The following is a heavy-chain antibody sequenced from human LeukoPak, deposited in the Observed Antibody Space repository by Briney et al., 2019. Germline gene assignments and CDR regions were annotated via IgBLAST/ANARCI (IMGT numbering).Heavy chain of an antibody. CDR1: GGSISSYY. V-gene: IGHV4-59*01. CDR2: IYYSGST. Sequence: SETLSLICSVSGGSISSYYWSWIRQPPGKGLAYIGYIYYSGSTDYNPSLKSRVTISVDTSKDQFSLNLTSVTAADTAVYYGARLKCISTTCPSRYVMDVWGQGTTVTVSS. CDR3: ARLKCISTTCPSRYVMDV. D-gene: IGHD2-2*01. J-gene: IGHJ6*02.